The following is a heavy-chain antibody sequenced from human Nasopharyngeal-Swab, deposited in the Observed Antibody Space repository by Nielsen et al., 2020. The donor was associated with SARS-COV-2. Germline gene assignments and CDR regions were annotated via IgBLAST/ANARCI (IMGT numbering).Heavy chain of an antibody. D-gene: IGHD6-6*01. J-gene: IGHJ4*02. Sequence: ASVKVSCKAFGYTFTTYGISWVRQAPGQGLEWMGWISVYNGNTNYAQKLQGRVTMTTDTSTSTAYMELRSLRSDDTAVYYCATIFYSSSIYFDYWGQGTLVTVSS. V-gene: IGHV1-18*01. CDR2: ISVYNGNT. CDR1: GYTFTTYG. CDR3: ATIFYSSSIYFDY.